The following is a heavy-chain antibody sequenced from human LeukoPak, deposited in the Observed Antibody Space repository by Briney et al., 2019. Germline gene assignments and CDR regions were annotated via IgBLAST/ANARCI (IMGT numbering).Heavy chain of an antibody. V-gene: IGHV4-59*01. CDR2: IYYSGST. D-gene: IGHD2-15*01. CDR1: GGSISSYY. CDR3: ARGLGYCSGGSCPRVWFDP. J-gene: IGHJ5*02. Sequence: SETLSLTCTVSGGSISSYYWSWIRQPPGKGLEWIGYIYYSGSTNYNPSLKSRVTISVDTSKNQFSLKLSSVTAADTAVCYCARGLGYCSGGSCPRVWFDPWGQGTLVTVSS.